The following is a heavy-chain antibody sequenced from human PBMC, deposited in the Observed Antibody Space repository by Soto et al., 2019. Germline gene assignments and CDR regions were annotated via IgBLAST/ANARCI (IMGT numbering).Heavy chain of an antibody. J-gene: IGHJ4*02. CDR1: GGSISSSSYY. V-gene: IGHV4-39*01. Sequence: QLQLQESGPGLVKPSETLSLTCTVSGGSISSSSYYWGWIRQPPGKGLEWIGSIYYSGSTYYNPSLKSRVTISVDTSKTQFSLKLSSVTAADTAVYYCASRVAVAGTLFDYWGQGTLVTVSS. CDR2: IYYSGST. CDR3: ASRVAVAGTLFDY. D-gene: IGHD6-19*01.